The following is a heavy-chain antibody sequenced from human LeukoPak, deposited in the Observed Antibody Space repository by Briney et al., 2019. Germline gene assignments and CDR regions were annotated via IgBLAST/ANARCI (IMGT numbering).Heavy chain of an antibody. CDR1: GGSFSGYY. D-gene: IGHD3-10*01. J-gene: IGHJ5*02. V-gene: IGHV4-34*01. Sequence: PSETLSLTCAVYGGSFSGYYWSWIRQPPGKGLEWIGEINHSGSTNYNPSLKSRVTISVDTSKNQFSLKLSSVTAADTAVYYCARQELLWFGEPRFDPWGQGTLVTVSS. CDR3: ARQELLWFGEPRFDP. CDR2: INHSGST.